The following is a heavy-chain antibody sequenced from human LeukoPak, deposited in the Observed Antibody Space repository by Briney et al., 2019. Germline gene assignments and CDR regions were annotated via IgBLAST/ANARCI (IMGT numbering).Heavy chain of an antibody. V-gene: IGHV1-8*01. CDR2: MNPNSGNT. CDR1: GYTFTSYD. J-gene: IGHJ4*02. D-gene: IGHD2-15*01. Sequence: GASVKVSCKASGYTFTSYDINWVRQATGQGLEWMGWMNPNSGNTGYAQKFQGRVTMTRNTSISTAYMELSSLRSEDTAVYYCARALRWCSGGSCDRYYFDYWGQGTLVTVSS. CDR3: ARALRWCSGGSCDRYYFDY.